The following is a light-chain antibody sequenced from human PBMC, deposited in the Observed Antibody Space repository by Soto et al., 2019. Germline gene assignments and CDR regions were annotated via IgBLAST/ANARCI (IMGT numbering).Light chain of an antibody. J-gene: IGLJ2*01. Sequence: QSALTQPRSVSGSPGQSVTISCTGTSSDVGAYNYVSWFQQHPGKAPKLMMSDVSKRPSGVPDRFSGSKSGTTASLTISGLQAEDEADYYCCSYAGSYTLLFGGGTRSPS. CDR1: SSDVGAYNY. CDR2: DVS. V-gene: IGLV2-11*01. CDR3: CSYAGSYTLL.